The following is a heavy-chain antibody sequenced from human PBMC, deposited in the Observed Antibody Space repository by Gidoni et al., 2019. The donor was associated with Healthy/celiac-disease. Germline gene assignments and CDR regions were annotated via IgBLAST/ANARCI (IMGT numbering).Heavy chain of an antibody. J-gene: IGHJ3*02. V-gene: IGHV4-31*03. Sequence: SCTVSGGSISSGGYYWSWIRQHPGKGLEWIGYIYYSGSTYYNPSLKSRVTISVDTSKNQFSLKLSSVTAADTAVYYCARFTPTAFDAFDIWGQGTMVTVSS. CDR1: GGSISSGGYY. D-gene: IGHD3-3*02. CDR2: IYYSGST. CDR3: ARFTPTAFDAFDI.